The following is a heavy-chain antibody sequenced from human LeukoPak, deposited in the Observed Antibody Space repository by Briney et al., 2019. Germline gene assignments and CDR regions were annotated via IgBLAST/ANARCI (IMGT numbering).Heavy chain of an antibody. CDR3: AKAGRAGRGITMIRGVRSDYYYMDV. J-gene: IGHJ6*03. CDR2: ISSSGGNT. Sequence: SGGSLRLSCGASGFTFSTYGMSWVRQAPGKGLEWVSAISSSGGNTYYADSVKGRFTISRDNSKNTLYLQMNSLRAEDTAVYHCAKAGRAGRGITMIRGVRSDYYYMDVWGKGTTVTISS. D-gene: IGHD3-10*01. CDR1: GFTFSTYG. V-gene: IGHV3-23*01.